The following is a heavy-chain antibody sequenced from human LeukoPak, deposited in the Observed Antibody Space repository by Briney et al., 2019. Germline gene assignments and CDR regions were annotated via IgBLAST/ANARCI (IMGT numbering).Heavy chain of an antibody. J-gene: IGHJ4*02. CDR2: ISTYNGNT. Sequence: ASVKVSCKASGYTFTTYGLSWVRQAPGQGLEGMGWISTYNGNTNYAQKFQGRVTMTTDTSTSTAYMELRSLRSDDTAVYYCARDPTEDFWSGFYSYFDFWGQGTLVTVSS. D-gene: IGHD3-3*01. V-gene: IGHV1-18*01. CDR1: GYTFTTYG. CDR3: ARDPTEDFWSGFYSYFDF.